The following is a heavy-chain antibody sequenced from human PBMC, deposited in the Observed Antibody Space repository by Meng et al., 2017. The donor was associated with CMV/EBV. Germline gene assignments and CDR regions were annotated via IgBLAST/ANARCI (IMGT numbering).Heavy chain of an antibody. CDR2: FLYDGSDE. V-gene: IGHV3-30*04. J-gene: IGHJ6*02. D-gene: IGHD2-15*01. Sequence: GESLKISCAASGFTLSTYTMHWVRQAPGKGLEWVAAFLYDGSDEYYADSVKGRFTISRDNIKNTLFLQMNSLRADDTAVYYCARGGVRYSSGDYYSMDVWGQGTTVTVSS. CDR3: ARGGVRYSSGDYYSMDV. CDR1: GFTLSTYT.